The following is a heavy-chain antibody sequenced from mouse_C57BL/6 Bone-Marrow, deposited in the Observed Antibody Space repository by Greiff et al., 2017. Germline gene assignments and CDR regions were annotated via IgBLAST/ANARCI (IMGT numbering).Heavy chain of an antibody. CDR3: ARKGYYGSSYGYFDY. CDR2: IYPRDGST. V-gene: IGHV1-78*01. J-gene: IGHJ2*01. CDR1: GYTFTDHT. Sequence: VQRVESDAELVKPGASVKISCKVSGYTFTDHTIHWMKQRPEQGLEWIGYIYPRDGSTKYNEKFKGKATLTADKSSSTAYMQLNSLTSEVSAVYFCARKGYYGSSYGYFDYWGQGTTLTVSS. D-gene: IGHD1-1*01.